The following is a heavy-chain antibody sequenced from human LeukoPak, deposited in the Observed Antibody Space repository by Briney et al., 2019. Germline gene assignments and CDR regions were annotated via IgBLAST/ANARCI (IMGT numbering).Heavy chain of an antibody. V-gene: IGHV4-34*01. Sequence: SETLSLTCAVYGGSFSNYYWSWIRQPPGKGLEWIGEINHSGSTNYNPSLKSRVTISVDTSKNQFSLNLRSVTAADTAVYYCARQGSGNYLSPVNYWGQGTLVTVSS. CDR3: ARQGSGNYLSPVNY. D-gene: IGHD1-26*01. CDR2: INHSGST. CDR1: GGSFSNYY. J-gene: IGHJ4*02.